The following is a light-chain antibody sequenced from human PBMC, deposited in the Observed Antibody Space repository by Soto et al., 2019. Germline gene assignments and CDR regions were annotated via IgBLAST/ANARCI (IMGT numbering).Light chain of an antibody. CDR1: QSIDTW. CDR2: DAS. V-gene: IGKV1-5*01. CDR3: QQYNGFWS. J-gene: IGKJ1*01. Sequence: DIQMTQSPSTLSASVGDRVTITCRASQSIDTWLGWYQRKPGKAPKLLIYDASVLESGVPSRFSGSGSGTEFTLTISSLQPDDSATYYCQQYNGFWSFGQGTKVDIK.